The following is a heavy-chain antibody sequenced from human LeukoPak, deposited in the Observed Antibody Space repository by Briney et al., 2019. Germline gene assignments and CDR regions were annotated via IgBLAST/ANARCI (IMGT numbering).Heavy chain of an antibody. CDR3: AKDNYDYGDYDGGDY. D-gene: IGHD4-17*01. CDR1: GFTFSTHG. Sequence: GGSLRLSCAASGFTFSTHGIHWVRQAPGKGLEWVAFIRYDGSNKYYADSVKGRFTISRDNSKNTLYLQMNSLRAEDTAVYYCAKDNYDYGDYDGGDYWGQGTLVTVSS. J-gene: IGHJ4*02. CDR2: IRYDGSNK. V-gene: IGHV3-30*02.